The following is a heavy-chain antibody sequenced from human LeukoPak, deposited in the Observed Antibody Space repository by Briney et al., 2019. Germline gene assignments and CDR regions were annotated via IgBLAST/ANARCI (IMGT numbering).Heavy chain of an antibody. J-gene: IGHJ4*02. CDR3: ATDRGWLQFDY. V-gene: IGHV3-7*01. D-gene: IGHD5-24*01. Sequence: GSLRLSCAASGFTFSRYWMTWVRQAPGKGLEFVANIRQDGNEINYVDSVKGRFTISRDNAKNSLYLQLNSLRVEDTAVYYCATDRGWLQFDYWGQGTLVTVSS. CDR1: GFTFSRYW. CDR2: IRQDGNEI.